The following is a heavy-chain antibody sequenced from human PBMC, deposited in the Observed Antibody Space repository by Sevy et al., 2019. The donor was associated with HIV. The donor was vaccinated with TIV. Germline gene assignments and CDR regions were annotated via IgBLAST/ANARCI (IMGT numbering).Heavy chain of an antibody. CDR2: ISYDGSNK. Sequence: GGSLRLSCAASGFTLINHAMHWVRQAPGKGLEWVAVISYDGSNKYYAHSVKGRFTISGDNSKNTLYLQMNSLRAEDTAVYYCAKDGRDYDLWSGYSNWFDPWGQGTLVTVSS. CDR3: AKDGRDYDLWSGYSNWFDP. J-gene: IGHJ5*02. V-gene: IGHV3-30*04. D-gene: IGHD3-3*01. CDR1: GFTLINHA.